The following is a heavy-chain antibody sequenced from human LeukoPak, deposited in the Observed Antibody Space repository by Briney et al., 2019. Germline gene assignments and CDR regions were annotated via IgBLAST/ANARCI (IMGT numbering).Heavy chain of an antibody. CDR3: ARVYCSGGSCYEFDF. CDR2: INPRDGST. J-gene: IGHJ4*02. V-gene: IGHV1-46*03. Sequence: GASVKVSCKASGYTFTGYYMHWVRQAPGQGLEWMGIINPRDGSTSYAQKFQGRVTVTRDTSTSTVYMELSSLRSEDTAVYYCARVYCSGGSCYEFDFWGQGTLVTVSS. D-gene: IGHD2-15*01. CDR1: GYTFTGYY.